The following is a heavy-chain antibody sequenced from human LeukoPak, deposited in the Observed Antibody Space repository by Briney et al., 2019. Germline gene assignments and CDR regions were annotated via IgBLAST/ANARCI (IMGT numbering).Heavy chain of an antibody. CDR1: GFTVISNY. CDR2: ISGSAHKI. J-gene: IGHJ4*02. D-gene: IGHD5-18*01. Sequence: GGSLRLSCAASGFTVISNYMSWVRQAPGKGLDWVSVISGSAHKIRYADSVKGRFTISRDNSENIVYLQMNNLRVEDTAVYYCAGRPTGYSSGYIHWGQGTLVTVSS. CDR3: AGRPTGYSSGYIH. V-gene: IGHV3-53*01.